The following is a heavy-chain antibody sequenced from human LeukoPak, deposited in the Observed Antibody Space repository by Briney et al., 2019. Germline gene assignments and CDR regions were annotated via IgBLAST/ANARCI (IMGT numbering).Heavy chain of an antibody. J-gene: IGHJ4*02. Sequence: SETLSLTCAVSGGSISSGGYSWSWIRQPPGKGLEWIGYIYHSGSTYYNPSLKSRVTISVDRSKNRFSLKLSSVSAADTAVYYCARAWESYFDYWGQGTLVTVSS. V-gene: IGHV4-30-2*01. D-gene: IGHD1-26*01. CDR1: GGSISSGGYS. CDR2: IYHSGST. CDR3: ARAWESYFDY.